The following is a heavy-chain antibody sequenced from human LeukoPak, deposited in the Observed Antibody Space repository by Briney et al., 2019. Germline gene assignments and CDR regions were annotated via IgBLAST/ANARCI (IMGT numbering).Heavy chain of an antibody. Sequence: GGSLRLSCAASGFTFSSYSMNWVRQAPGKGLEWVSYISSSSSTIYYADSVKGRFTISRDNAKNSLYLQMNSLRAEDTAVYYCARDGSSSSYYYYYMDVWGKGTTVTVSS. J-gene: IGHJ6*03. D-gene: IGHD6-13*01. CDR2: ISSSSSTI. CDR3: ARDGSSSSYYYYYMDV. CDR1: GFTFSSYS. V-gene: IGHV3-48*01.